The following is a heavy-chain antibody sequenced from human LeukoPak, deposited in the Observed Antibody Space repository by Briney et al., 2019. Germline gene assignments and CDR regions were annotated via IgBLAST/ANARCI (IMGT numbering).Heavy chain of an antibody. CDR1: GFTFSWYW. V-gene: IGHV3-74*01. D-gene: IGHD1-26*01. CDR3: ARDASGGYDH. CDR2: IKSDGSST. J-gene: IGHJ5*02. Sequence: GGSLRLSCAASGFTFSWYWMHWVRQAPGKGLVWASRIKSDGSSTSYADSVKGRFTISRDNAKNSLYLQMNSLRAEDTALYYCARDASGGYDHWGQGTLVTVSS.